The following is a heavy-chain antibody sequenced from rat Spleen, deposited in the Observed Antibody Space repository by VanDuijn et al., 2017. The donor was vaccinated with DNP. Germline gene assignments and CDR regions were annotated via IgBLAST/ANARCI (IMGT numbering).Heavy chain of an antibody. CDR2: ISSGGST. J-gene: IGHJ2*01. Sequence: QVQLKESGPGLVQPSQTLSLTCIVSGFSLTSYGVSWVRQPPGKGLEWIAAISSGGSTYYNSALKSRLSISRDTSKSQVFLTVNSLQTEDTGIYYCNRNEFGQPGVYWGQGVMVTVSS. V-gene: IGHV2S8*01. CDR3: NRNEFGQPGVY. CDR1: GFSLTSYG. D-gene: IGHD1-4*01.